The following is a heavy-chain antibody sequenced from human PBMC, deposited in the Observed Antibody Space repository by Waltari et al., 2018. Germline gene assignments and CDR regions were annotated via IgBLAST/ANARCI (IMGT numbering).Heavy chain of an antibody. CDR2: INSDGVK. V-gene: IGHV3-53*02. CDR3: ARGAGGGRDCCPLDY. D-gene: IGHD2-21*01. Sequence: EVQLVETGGGLIQSGGSLRLSCAASGFTVSSNYMRWVRQAPGKGVEWVPVINSDGVKYSADAGKGRFTISRDNTKNTLYLQMNSRGAEDTAVYYWARGAGGGRDCCPLDYWGQGTLVTVSS. CDR1: GFTVSSNY. J-gene: IGHJ4*02.